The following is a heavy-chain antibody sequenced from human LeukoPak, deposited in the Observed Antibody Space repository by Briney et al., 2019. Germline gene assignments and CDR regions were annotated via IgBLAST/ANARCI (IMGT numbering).Heavy chain of an antibody. D-gene: IGHD4-17*01. CDR2: INAGNGNT. V-gene: IGHV1-3*01. CDR3: AREPTVTNYYYYYGMDV. Sequence: ASVKVSCKASGYTFTSYAMHWVRQAPGQRLEWMGWINAGNGNTKYSQKFQGRVTITRDTSASTAYMELSSLRSEDTAVYYCAREPTVTNYYYYYGMDVWGQGTTVTVSS. J-gene: IGHJ6*02. CDR1: GYTFTSYA.